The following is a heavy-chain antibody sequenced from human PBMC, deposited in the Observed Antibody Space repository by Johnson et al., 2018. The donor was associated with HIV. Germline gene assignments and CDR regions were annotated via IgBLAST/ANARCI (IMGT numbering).Heavy chain of an antibody. D-gene: IGHD2-15*01. Sequence: VQLVESGGGLVQPGGSLRLSCAASGFTFSTYWMHWVRQAPGKGLAWVSRINSDGSSTSYADSVKGRFTISRDNAKNMLYLQMNSLRAEDTAVDHCARVRGYCSGGSCFDGSFDIWGQGTTVTVSS. CDR1: GFTFSTYW. CDR3: ARVRGYCSGGSCFDGSFDI. CDR2: INSDGSST. J-gene: IGHJ3*02. V-gene: IGHV3-74*01.